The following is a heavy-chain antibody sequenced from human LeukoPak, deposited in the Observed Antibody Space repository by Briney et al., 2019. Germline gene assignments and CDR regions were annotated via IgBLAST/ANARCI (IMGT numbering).Heavy chain of an antibody. J-gene: IGHJ4*02. D-gene: IGHD1-1*01. CDR2: ISGSGADT. Sequence: PGGSLRLSSEASSFTFSDYGMSWVRQAPGKGLEWVAGISGSGADTYYADSVKGRFTVSRDNSRNTLFLQMGRLTVEDTALYYCAKGPRALDHSTHRFDYWGKGTLVTVSS. CDR3: AKGPRALDHSTHRFDY. CDR1: SFTFSDYG. V-gene: IGHV3-23*01.